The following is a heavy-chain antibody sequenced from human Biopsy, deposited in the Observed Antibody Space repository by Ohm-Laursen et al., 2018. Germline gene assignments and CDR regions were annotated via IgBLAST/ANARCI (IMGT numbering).Heavy chain of an antibody. V-gene: IGHV3-21*04. D-gene: IGHD1-26*01. CDR3: VKDKSYISFDL. CDR2: ISASSSYI. CDR1: GVTLSGYA. J-gene: IGHJ3*01. Sequence: SLRLSCSASGVTLSGYAMNWVRQAPGKGLEWVSSISASSSYIHYADSVKGRFTVSRDNAKSSLYLQMNSLRAEDTALYHCVKDKSYISFDLWGRGTMVTVSS.